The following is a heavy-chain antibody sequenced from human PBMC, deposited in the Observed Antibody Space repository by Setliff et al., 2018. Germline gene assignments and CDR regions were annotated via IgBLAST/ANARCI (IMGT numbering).Heavy chain of an antibody. CDR1: GYSFTSYG. CDR3: ARVVYYASGSSLSYGMDV. CDR2: ISAYNDNK. V-gene: IGHV1-18*01. Sequence: GASVMVSCKASGYSFTSYGISWVRQAPGQGLEWMGWISAYNDNKNYAQKFQGRVTMTTDTSTNTVFMELRSLRSDDTAMFYCARVVYYASGSSLSYGMDVWGQGTAVTVSS. D-gene: IGHD3-10*01. J-gene: IGHJ6*02.